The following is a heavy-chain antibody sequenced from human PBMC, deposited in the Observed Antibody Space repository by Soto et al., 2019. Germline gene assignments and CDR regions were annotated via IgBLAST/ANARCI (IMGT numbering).Heavy chain of an antibody. J-gene: IGHJ4*02. CDR2: IRSKAYRGTA. CDR3: AKTVSSGWYGLSDY. CDR1: GFTFGDYA. Sequence: PGGSLRLSCTASGFTFGDYAMSWFRQAPGKGLEWVGFIRSKAYRGTAEYAASVKGRFTISRDESKSIAYLQMNSLKPEDTALYYCAKTVSSGWYGLSDYSGQGTPVTVSS. D-gene: IGHD6-19*01. V-gene: IGHV3-49*03.